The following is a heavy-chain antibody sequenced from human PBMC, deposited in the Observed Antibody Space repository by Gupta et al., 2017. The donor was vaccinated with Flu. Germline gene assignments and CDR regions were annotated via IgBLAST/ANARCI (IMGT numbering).Heavy chain of an antibody. CDR2: GYYSGTT. V-gene: IGHV4-39*01. J-gene: IGHJ4*02. Sequence: GSGYYSGTTYFNPSLKSRLTISVDTSKNQFSLKLNSVTAADTARYYCARNPSSYDYFDYWGQGTLGTVSS. D-gene: IGHD2-2*01. CDR3: ARNPSSYDYFDY.